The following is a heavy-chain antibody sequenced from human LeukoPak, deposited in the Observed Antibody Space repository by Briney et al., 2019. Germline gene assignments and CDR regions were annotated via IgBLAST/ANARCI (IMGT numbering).Heavy chain of an antibody. CDR3: ARRYCSGGSCYSSYYFDY. J-gene: IGHJ4*02. Sequence: SETLSLTCTVSGASISSSTYYWGWIRQPPGKGLEWIGSIYHSGSTYYNPSLKSRVTISVDTSKNQFSLKLSSVTAADTAVYYCARRYCSGGSCYSSYYFDYWGQGTLVTVSS. CDR2: IYHSGST. D-gene: IGHD2-15*01. V-gene: IGHV4-39*07. CDR1: GASISSSTYY.